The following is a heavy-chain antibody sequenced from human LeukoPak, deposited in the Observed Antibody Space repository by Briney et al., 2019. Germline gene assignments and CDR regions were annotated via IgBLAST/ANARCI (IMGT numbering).Heavy chain of an antibody. CDR1: GFTFSSYA. Sequence: GGSLRLSCAASGFTFSSYAMSWVRQAPGKGLEWVSAISGSGGSTYYADSVKGRFTISRDNSKNTLYLQMNSLRAEDTAVYYCARGNYDFWSGPSNWFDPWGQGTLVTVSS. CDR2: ISGSGGST. J-gene: IGHJ5*02. D-gene: IGHD3-3*01. V-gene: IGHV3-23*01. CDR3: ARGNYDFWSGPSNWFDP.